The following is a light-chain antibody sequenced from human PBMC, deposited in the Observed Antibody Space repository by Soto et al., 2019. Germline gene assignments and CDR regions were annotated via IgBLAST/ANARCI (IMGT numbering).Light chain of an antibody. J-gene: IGKJ1*01. CDR2: RAS. CDR1: QTVNNNY. Sequence: EIVLTQYPDTLSLSPGERATLSCRASQTVNNNYVDGYQQKPGQAPRLLIFRASNKATGIPDRFSGSGSGTEFILTISGLEAEDSGIYHSHQHGGSPETVGQGTKMEIK. V-gene: IGKV3-20*01. CDR3: HQHGGSPET.